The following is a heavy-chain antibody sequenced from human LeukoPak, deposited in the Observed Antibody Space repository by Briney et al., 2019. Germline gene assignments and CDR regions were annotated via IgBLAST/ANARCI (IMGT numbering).Heavy chain of an antibody. CDR3: ARSPSIVVVPAARQQLVETSVFLDY. D-gene: IGHD2-2*01. CDR1: GFTFSSYG. Sequence: PGGSLRLSCAASGFTFSSYGMHWVRQAPGKGLEWVAVIWYDGSNKYYADSGKGRFTISRDNSKNTLYLQMNSLRAEDTAVYYCARSPSIVVVPAARQQLVETSVFLDYWGQGTLVTVSS. CDR2: IWYDGSNK. V-gene: IGHV3-33*01. J-gene: IGHJ4*02.